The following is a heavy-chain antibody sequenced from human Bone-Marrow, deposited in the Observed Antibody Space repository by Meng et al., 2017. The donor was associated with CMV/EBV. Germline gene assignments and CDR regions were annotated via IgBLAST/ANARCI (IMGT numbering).Heavy chain of an antibody. J-gene: IGHJ4*02. CDR1: GFTFSDYY. D-gene: IGHD2-15*01. Sequence: QVXLVESGGXLVKPGGSLRLSCVASGFTFSDYYMSWIRQAPGKGLEWVSYISSSSSYTNYADSVKGRFTISRDNAKDSLYLQMNSLRAEDTAVYYCARDIRRGYCSGGSCTTLYYFDYWGQGTLVTVSS. CDR2: ISSSSSYT. CDR3: ARDIRRGYCSGGSCTTLYYFDY. V-gene: IGHV3-11*05.